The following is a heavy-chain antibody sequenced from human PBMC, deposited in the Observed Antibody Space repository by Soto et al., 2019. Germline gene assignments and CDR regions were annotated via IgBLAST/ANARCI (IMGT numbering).Heavy chain of an antibody. Sequence: SVKVSCKASGYTFTSYYMHWVRQAPGQGLEWMGIINPSGGSTSYAQKFQGRVTMTRDTSTSTVYMELSSLRSEDTAVYYCARDLQRVLRYFDWLSPYGMDVWGQGTTVTVSS. V-gene: IGHV1-46*01. CDR2: INPSGGST. D-gene: IGHD3-9*01. J-gene: IGHJ6*02. CDR1: GYTFTSYY. CDR3: ARDLQRVLRYFDWLSPYGMDV.